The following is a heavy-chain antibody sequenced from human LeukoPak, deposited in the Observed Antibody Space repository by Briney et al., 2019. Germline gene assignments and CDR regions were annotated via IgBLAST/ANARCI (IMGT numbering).Heavy chain of an antibody. CDR3: ARDRSTTVTTNTGGLDY. J-gene: IGHJ4*02. D-gene: IGHD4-17*01. Sequence: GGSLRLSCAASGFTFSSYAMSWVRQAPGKGLEWVSAISGSGGSTYYADSVKGRFTISRDNSKNTLYLQMNSLRAEDTAVYYCARDRSTTVTTNTGGLDYWGQGTLVTVSS. V-gene: IGHV3-23*01. CDR2: ISGSGGST. CDR1: GFTFSSYA.